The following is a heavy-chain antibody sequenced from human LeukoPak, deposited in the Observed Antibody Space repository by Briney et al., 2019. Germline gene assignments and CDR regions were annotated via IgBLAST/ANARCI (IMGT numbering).Heavy chain of an antibody. V-gene: IGHV4-39*07. CDR1: GGSINTPNYY. J-gene: IGHJ4*02. CDR3: ARASGRKPLYYFDY. D-gene: IGHD3-10*01. CDR2: IFYSGGT. Sequence: SETLSLTCTVSGGSINTPNYYWGWIRQTPGKGLEWIGNIFYSGGTYYSPSLTSRVTISLDTSRNQFSLKLNSVTAADTAVYYCARASGRKPLYYFDYWGQGTLVTVSS.